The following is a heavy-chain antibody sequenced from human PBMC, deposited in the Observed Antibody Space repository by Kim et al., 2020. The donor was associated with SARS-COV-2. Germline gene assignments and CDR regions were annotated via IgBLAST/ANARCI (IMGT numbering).Heavy chain of an antibody. CDR2: ISGSGGST. Sequence: GGSLRLSCAASGFTFSSYAMSWVRQAPGKGLEWVSAISGSGGSTYYADSVKGRFTISRDNSKNTLYLQMNSLRAEDTAVYYCAKHGSGSYYFTSFDYWGQGTLVTVSS. CDR1: GFTFSSYA. J-gene: IGHJ4*02. CDR3: AKHGSGSYYFTSFDY. D-gene: IGHD3-10*01. V-gene: IGHV3-23*01.